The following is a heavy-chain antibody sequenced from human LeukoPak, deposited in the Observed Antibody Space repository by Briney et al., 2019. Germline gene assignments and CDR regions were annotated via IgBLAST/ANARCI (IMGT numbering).Heavy chain of an antibody. V-gene: IGHV6-1*01. CDR3: ARDGSGFGAATSLYFDC. J-gene: IGHJ4*02. CDR2: TYYRSKWYN. CDR1: GDSVSSNSAA. D-gene: IGHD2-15*01. Sequence: SQTLSLTCAISGDSVSSNSAAWNWIRQSPSRGLEWLGRTYYRSKWYNDYAVSVKSRVTINPDTSKNQFSLQLNSVTPEDTAVYYCARDGSGFGAATSLYFDCWGQGALVTVSS.